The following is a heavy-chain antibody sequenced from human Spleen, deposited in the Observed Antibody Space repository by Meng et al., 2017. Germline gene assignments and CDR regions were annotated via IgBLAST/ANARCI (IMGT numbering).Heavy chain of an antibody. J-gene: IGHJ4*02. V-gene: IGHV3-7*04. D-gene: IGHD5/OR15-5a*01. CDR1: GFTFSSYW. CDR3: ARGRSVWDFDY. Sequence: GESLKISCAASGFTFSSYWMSWVRQAPGKGLEWVANIKQDGSEKYYVDSVKGRFTISRDNAKNSLYLQMNSLRAEDTAVYYCARGRSVWDFDYWGQGTLVTVSS. CDR2: IKQDGSEK.